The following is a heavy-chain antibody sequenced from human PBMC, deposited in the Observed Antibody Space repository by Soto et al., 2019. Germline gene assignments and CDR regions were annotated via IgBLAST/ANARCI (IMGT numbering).Heavy chain of an antibody. Sequence: PSETLSLTCTVSGGSISSYYWSWIRQPPGKGLEWIGYIYYSGSTNYNPSIKSRVTISVDTSKNQFSLKLSSVTAADTAVYYCARDTNWNEYNWFDPWGQGTLVTVPS. CDR1: GGSISSYY. CDR2: IYYSGST. J-gene: IGHJ5*02. V-gene: IGHV4-59*01. D-gene: IGHD1-20*01. CDR3: ARDTNWNEYNWFDP.